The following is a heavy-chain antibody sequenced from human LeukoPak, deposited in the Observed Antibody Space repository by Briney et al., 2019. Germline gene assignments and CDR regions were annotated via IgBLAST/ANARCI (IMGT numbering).Heavy chain of an antibody. CDR1: GGSFSGYY. CDR3: ARGLVGATKLNFDY. Sequence: SETLSLTCAVYGGSFSGYYWSWIRQPPGKGLEWIGEINHSGSTNYNPSLKSRVTISLDTSKNQFSLKPSSVTAADTAVYYCARGLVGATKLNFDYWGQGTLVTVSS. D-gene: IGHD1-26*01. CDR2: INHSGST. J-gene: IGHJ4*02. V-gene: IGHV4-34*01.